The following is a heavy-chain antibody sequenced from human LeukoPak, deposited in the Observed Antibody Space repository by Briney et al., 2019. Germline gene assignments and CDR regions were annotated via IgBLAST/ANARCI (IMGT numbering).Heavy chain of an antibody. Sequence: PSETLSLTCTVSGYSISSGYWGWIRQPPGKGLEWIGSIYHSGSTYYNPSLKSRVTISVDTSKNQFSLKLSSVTAADTAVYYCARVWCSGGSCYSSRGAFDIWGQGTMVTVSS. D-gene: IGHD2-15*01. CDR3: ARVWCSGGSCYSSRGAFDI. J-gene: IGHJ3*02. V-gene: IGHV4-38-2*02. CDR2: IYHSGST. CDR1: GYSISSGY.